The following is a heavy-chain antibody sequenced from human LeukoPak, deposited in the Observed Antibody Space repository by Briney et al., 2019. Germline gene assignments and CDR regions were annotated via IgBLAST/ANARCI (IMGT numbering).Heavy chain of an antibody. J-gene: IGHJ4*02. V-gene: IGHV4-31*03. CDR2: IYYSGST. D-gene: IGHD6-6*01. Sequence: SETLSLTCTVPGGSINNNVYYWGWIRQHPGKGLEWIGYIYYSGSTYYNPSLKSRVTISVDTSKNQFSLKLSSVTAADTAVYYCASIAARVYYFDYWGQGTLVTVSS. CDR3: ASIAARVYYFDY. CDR1: GGSINNNVYY.